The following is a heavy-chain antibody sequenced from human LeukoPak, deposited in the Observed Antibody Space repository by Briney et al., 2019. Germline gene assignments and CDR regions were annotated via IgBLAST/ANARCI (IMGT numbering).Heavy chain of an antibody. Sequence: GGSLRLSCAASGITFSDYTVHWVRQAPGKGLEWVSSISSRSTYIYYGDSVRGRFTISRDNAKNSLYLQMNSLRVEDTALYYCARGTFSPQGSYCGHWGQGTRVTASS. CDR2: ISSRSTYI. CDR3: ARGTFSPQGSYCGH. D-gene: IGHD3-10*01. CDR1: GITFSDYT. J-gene: IGHJ4*02. V-gene: IGHV3-21*04.